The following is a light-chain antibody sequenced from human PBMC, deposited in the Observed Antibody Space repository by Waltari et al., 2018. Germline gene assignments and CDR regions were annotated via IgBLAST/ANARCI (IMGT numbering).Light chain of an antibody. J-gene: IGKJ1*01. CDR3: NHDVRLPGT. CDR1: QSVSRA. V-gene: IGKV3-20*01. Sequence: EIVLAQSPGSLSLYPGERAPLSCRASQSVSRALAWYQQKPGQAPRLHIYRTSNRETDVPDRFIGRGSGTDFRRTISRLEPEDVSVYFCNHDVRLPGTFGQGTKVEIK. CDR2: RTS.